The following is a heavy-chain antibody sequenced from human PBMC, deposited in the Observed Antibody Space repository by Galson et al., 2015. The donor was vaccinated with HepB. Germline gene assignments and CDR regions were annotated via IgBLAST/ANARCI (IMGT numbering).Heavy chain of an antibody. CDR3: AREGDYDFWSGYHLGPGDY. CDR2: INPNSGGT. CDR1: GYTFTGYY. Sequence: SVKVSCKASGYTFTGYYMHWVRQAPGQGLEWMGRINPNSGGTNYAQKFQGRVTMTRDTSSSTAYMELSRLRSDDTAVYYCAREGDYDFWSGYHLGPGDYWGQGTLVTVSS. J-gene: IGHJ4*02. V-gene: IGHV1-2*06. D-gene: IGHD3-3*01.